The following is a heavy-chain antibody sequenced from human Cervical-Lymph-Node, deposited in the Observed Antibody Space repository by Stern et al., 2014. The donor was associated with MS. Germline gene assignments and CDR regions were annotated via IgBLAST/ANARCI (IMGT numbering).Heavy chain of an antibody. CDR2: ISETSTTI. Sequence: EMQLVESGGGLVQPGGSLRLSCAASEFTFSLYSMNWVRQAPGQGLEWISYISETSTTIYQAGPVKGRFTISRDNAKNSLYLQMNSLRDEDTAVYYCARDSAPKARHSGMDDWGQGTTVIVSS. D-gene: IGHD3-10*01. V-gene: IGHV3-48*02. CDR3: ARDSAPKARHSGMDD. CDR1: EFTFSLYS. J-gene: IGHJ6*02.